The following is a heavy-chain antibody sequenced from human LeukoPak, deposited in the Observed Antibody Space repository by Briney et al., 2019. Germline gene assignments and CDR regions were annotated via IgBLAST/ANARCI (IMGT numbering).Heavy chain of an antibody. CDR1: GFLVRTNY. CDR2: MYSGGAI. CDR3: ARGHSSSNPDPFDY. D-gene: IGHD2-2*01. Sequence: PGGSLRLSCAASGFLVRTNYMSWVRQAPGKGLEWVSVMYSGGAIHYADSVEGRFTIARANSKNTLYLQMNSLTAEETAMYFCARGHSSSNPDPFDYWGQGTLVIVSS. V-gene: IGHV3-53*01. J-gene: IGHJ4*02.